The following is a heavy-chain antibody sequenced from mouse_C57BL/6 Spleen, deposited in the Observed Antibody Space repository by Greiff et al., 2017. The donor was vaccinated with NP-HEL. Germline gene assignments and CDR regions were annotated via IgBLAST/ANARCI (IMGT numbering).Heavy chain of an antibody. CDR2: INPYNGGT. V-gene: IGHV1-19*01. CDR1: GYTFTDYY. J-gene: IGHJ3*01. Sequence: VQLKQSGPVLVKPGASVKMSCKASGYTFTDYYMNWVKQSHGKSLEWIGVINPYNGGTSYNQKFKGKATLTVDKSSSTAYMELNSLTSEDSAVYYCASMVTTGAYWGQGTLVTVSA. CDR3: ASMVTTGAY. D-gene: IGHD2-2*01.